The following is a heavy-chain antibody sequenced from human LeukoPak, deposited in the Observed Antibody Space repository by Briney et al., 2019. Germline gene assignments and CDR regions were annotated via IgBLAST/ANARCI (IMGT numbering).Heavy chain of an antibody. D-gene: IGHD6-6*01. CDR2: VYYSWST. CDR3: ARVGSSSYNGVFDP. CDR1: GGSIRSYY. Sequence: SETLSLMCSVSGGSIRSYYWIWLRPPPAKGLEWIEYVYYSWSTHCNPSLKSRVTISVDTSKNQSPLKRSSAAAADTALYCCARVGSSSYNGVFDPWGQGTLVTVSS. J-gene: IGHJ5*02. V-gene: IGHV4-59*01.